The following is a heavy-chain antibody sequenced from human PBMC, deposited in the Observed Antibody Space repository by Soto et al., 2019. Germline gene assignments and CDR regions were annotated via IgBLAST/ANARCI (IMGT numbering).Heavy chain of an antibody. Sequence: EVQLLGSGGGLEQPGGSLRLSCAASGFTFSNFVMSWVRRAPGKGLEWVSAIGGTSGSTYYADSVKGRFTISRDNSKNTLSLQMNSLRAEDTAVYYCAKRRGEGYFDLWGRGSLVTVSS. J-gene: IGHJ2*01. D-gene: IGHD3-10*01. CDR2: IGGTSGST. CDR3: AKRRGEGYFDL. V-gene: IGHV3-23*01. CDR1: GFTFSNFV.